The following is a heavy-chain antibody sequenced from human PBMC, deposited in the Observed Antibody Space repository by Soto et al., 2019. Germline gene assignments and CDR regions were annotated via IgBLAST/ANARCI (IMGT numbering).Heavy chain of an antibody. J-gene: IGHJ4*02. V-gene: IGHV4-39*01. CDR1: GGSISSSSYY. CDR2: IYYSGST. Sequence: QLQLQESGPGLVKPSETLSLTCTVSGGSISSSSYYWGWIRQPPGKGLEWIGSIYYSGSTYYNPTLKSRVTISVDTSKNQFSLKLSSVTAADTAVYYCERPNSDFWSGYYTHWGQGTLVTVFS. CDR3: ERPNSDFWSGYYTH. D-gene: IGHD3-3*01.